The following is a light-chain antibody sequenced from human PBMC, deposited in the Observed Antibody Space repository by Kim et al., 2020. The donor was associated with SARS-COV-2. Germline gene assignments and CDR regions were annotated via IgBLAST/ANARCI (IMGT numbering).Light chain of an antibody. CDR3: CLTYNGVVV. CDR1: TGAVTSGLY. V-gene: IGLV7-46*01. Sequence: PEATGTLTCGSITGAVTSGLYPVWFQQKPGQVPRTLIYDTTNKPSWTPARFSGSLLGGKAALSLSGAQPEDEAEYYCCLTYNGVVVFGGGTQLTVL. J-gene: IGLJ2*01. CDR2: DTT.